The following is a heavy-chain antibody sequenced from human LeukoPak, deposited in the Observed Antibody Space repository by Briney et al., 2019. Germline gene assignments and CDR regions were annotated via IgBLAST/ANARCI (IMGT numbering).Heavy chain of an antibody. CDR2: ISGVGDAT. CDR1: DFSFITYA. D-gene: IGHD3-10*01. Sequence: GGSLRLSCAASDFSFITYAMSWVRQAPGKGLEWVSTISGVGDATYYADSVKGRFTISRDNAKNSLYLQMNSLRAEDTAVYYCAREYMVRGVIFDYWGQGTLVTVSS. CDR3: AREYMVRGVIFDY. J-gene: IGHJ4*02. V-gene: IGHV3-23*01.